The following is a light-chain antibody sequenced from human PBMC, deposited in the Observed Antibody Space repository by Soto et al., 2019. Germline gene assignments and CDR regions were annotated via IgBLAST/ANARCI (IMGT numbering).Light chain of an antibody. CDR2: DAS. CDR3: QQRSNWAPT. J-gene: IGKJ2*01. CDR1: QSVSSY. Sequence: EIVLTQSPATLSLSPGERATLSCRASQSVSSYLAWYQQKPGQAPRLLIYDASNRATGIPARFSGRGSGTDFTLTIISLEPEDFAVYYFQQRSNWAPTFGQGTKLEIK. V-gene: IGKV3-11*01.